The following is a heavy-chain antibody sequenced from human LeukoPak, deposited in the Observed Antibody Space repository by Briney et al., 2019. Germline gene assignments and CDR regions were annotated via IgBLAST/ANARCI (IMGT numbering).Heavy chain of an antibody. Sequence: PGGSLRLSCAAPGFTLSSTGMSWVRRAPGKGLEWVSGISGGNTFYADSVKGRFTISRDNSKSTLYLQMDSLRVEDTAIYYCARGTGAAAGPDRGIHWGQGTLVTVSS. CDR1: GFTLSSTG. V-gene: IGHV3-23*01. CDR3: ARGTGAAAGPDRGIH. CDR2: ISGGNT. J-gene: IGHJ4*02. D-gene: IGHD6-13*01.